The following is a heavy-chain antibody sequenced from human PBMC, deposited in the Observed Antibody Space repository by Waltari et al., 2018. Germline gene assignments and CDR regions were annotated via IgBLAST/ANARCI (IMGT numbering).Heavy chain of an antibody. J-gene: IGHJ4*02. D-gene: IGHD3-16*01. CDR2: IRYDGSNK. CDR3: AKVVITFGGAPGY. CDR1: GFTSSSYG. Sequence: QVQLVESGGGVVQPGGSLRTSCAASGFTSSSYGRHWSRQAPGKGLEWVAFIRYDGSNKYYADSVKGRFTISRDNSKNTLYLQMNSLRAEDTAVYYCAKVVITFGGAPGYWGQGTLVTVSS. V-gene: IGHV3-30*02.